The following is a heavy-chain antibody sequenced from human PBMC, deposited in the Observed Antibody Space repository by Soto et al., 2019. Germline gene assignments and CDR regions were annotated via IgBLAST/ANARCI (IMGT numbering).Heavy chain of an antibody. J-gene: IGHJ3*02. V-gene: IGHV4-59*01. CDR3: AASDSSGYYAFDI. Sequence: SETLSLTCTVSGGSISSYYWSWIRQPPGKGLEWIGYIYYSGSTNYNPSLKSRVTISVDTSKNQFSLKLSSVTAADTAVYYCAASDSSGYYAFDIWGQGTMATVSS. D-gene: IGHD3-22*01. CDR1: GGSISSYY. CDR2: IYYSGST.